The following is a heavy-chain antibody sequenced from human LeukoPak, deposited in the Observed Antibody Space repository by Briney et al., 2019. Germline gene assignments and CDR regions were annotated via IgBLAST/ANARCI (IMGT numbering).Heavy chain of an antibody. CDR3: ASRGYSYGFDDY. CDR1: GFTFSSYW. J-gene: IGHJ4*02. V-gene: IGHV3-21*01. CDR2: ISSSSSYI. D-gene: IGHD5-18*01. Sequence: GGSLRLSCAASGFTFSSYWMNWVRQAPGKGLEWVSSISSSSSYIYYADSVKGRFTISRDNAKNSLYLQMNSLRAEDTAVYYCASRGYSYGFDDYWGQGTLVTVSS.